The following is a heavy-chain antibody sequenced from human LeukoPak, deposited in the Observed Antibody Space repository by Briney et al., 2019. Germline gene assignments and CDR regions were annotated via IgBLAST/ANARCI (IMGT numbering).Heavy chain of an antibody. CDR1: GFTFSKYG. CDR3: AKWGDYDVLTGYYVSDY. Sequence: PGACLRLSCAASGFTFSKYGMSWVRQAPGKGLEWVSAITGSGGNTYYADSVKGRFTISRDNSKNTVFLQMNSLRAEDTAVYYCAKWGDYDVLTGYYVSDYWGQGTLVTVSS. V-gene: IGHV3-23*01. CDR2: ITGSGGNT. J-gene: IGHJ4*02. D-gene: IGHD3-9*01.